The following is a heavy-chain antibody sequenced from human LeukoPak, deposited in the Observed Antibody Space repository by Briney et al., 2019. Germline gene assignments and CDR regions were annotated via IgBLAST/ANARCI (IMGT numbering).Heavy chain of an antibody. CDR2: IGPGHET. CDR1: GFTFSNYD. J-gene: IGHJ6*02. V-gene: IGHV3-13*01. D-gene: IGHD5-18*01. CDR3: VRGDLCREGIHCYYYGMDV. Sequence: EGSLTLSCAASGFTFSNYDIHWVRQGLGKGLEWVSAIGPGHETYYADSVKGRFTIVRENAKNSLYLQMDSLRAGDTAVYFCVRGDLCREGIHCYYYGMDVWGQGTTVTVSS.